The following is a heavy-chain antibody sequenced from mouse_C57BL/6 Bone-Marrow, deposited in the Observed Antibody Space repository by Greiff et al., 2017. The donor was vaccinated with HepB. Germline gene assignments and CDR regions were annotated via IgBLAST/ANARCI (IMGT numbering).Heavy chain of an antibody. CDR3: AIDRFDYPAWFAY. Sequence: DVMLVESGGGLVKPGGSLKLSCAASGFTFSSYAMSWVRPTPEKRLEWVATISDGGSYTYYPDNVKGRFTISRDNAKNNLYLQMSHLKSEDTAMYYCAIDRFDYPAWFAYWGQGTLVTVSA. CDR2: ISDGGSYT. V-gene: IGHV5-4*01. J-gene: IGHJ3*01. D-gene: IGHD2-4*01. CDR1: GFTFSSYA.